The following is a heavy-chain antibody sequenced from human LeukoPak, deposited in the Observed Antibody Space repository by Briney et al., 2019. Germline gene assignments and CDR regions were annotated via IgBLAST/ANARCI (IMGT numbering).Heavy chain of an antibody. CDR3: ARDGKLSYSSGWYDY. CDR2: IYSGGST. Sequence: GGSLRLSCAASGFTVSSNYMSWVRQAPGKGLEWVSVIYSGGSTYYADSVKGRFTISRDNSKNTLYLQMNSLRAEDTAVYYCARDGKLSYSSGWYDYWGQGTLVTVSS. CDR1: GFTVSSNY. V-gene: IGHV3-53*01. J-gene: IGHJ4*02. D-gene: IGHD6-19*01.